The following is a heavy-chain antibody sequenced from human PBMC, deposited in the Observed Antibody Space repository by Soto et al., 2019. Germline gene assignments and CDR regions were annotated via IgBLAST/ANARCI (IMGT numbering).Heavy chain of an antibody. CDR3: ARDPALSSSTSLSDY. Sequence: SETLSLTCTVSGGSISSSSYYWGWIRQPPGKGLEWIGRIYYSGSTYYNPSLKSRVTISVDTSKNQFSLKLSSVTAADTAVYYCARDPALSSSTSLSDYWGQGTLVTVSS. D-gene: IGHD2-2*01. CDR1: GGSISSSSYY. J-gene: IGHJ4*02. V-gene: IGHV4-39*02. CDR2: IYYSGST.